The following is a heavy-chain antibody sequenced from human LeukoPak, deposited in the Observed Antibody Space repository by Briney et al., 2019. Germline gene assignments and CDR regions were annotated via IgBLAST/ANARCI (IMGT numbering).Heavy chain of an antibody. Sequence: GGSLRLSCAASESTFNTCAMGWARQAPGKGLEWVSGISGSGVSTYYADSVKGRFTISRDNSKNTLCLQMNSLRAEDTAVYYCAKDRSGSGYFDYWGQGALVTVSA. D-gene: IGHD6-25*01. J-gene: IGHJ4*02. V-gene: IGHV3-23*01. CDR3: AKDRSGSGYFDY. CDR1: ESTFNTCA. CDR2: ISGSGVST.